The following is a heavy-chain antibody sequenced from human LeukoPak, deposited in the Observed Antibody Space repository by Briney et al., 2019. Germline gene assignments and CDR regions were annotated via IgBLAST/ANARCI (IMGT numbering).Heavy chain of an antibody. D-gene: IGHD3-22*01. CDR3: ARGGYYYDSSDWFDP. V-gene: IGHV4-34*01. Sequence: SETLSLTCGVYGGSFSDYYWTWIRQPPGKGLEWIGYIYHSGSTYYNPSLKSRVTISVDRSKNQFSLKLSSVTAADTAVYYCARGGYYYDSSDWFDPWGQGTLVTVSS. J-gene: IGHJ5*02. CDR2: IYHSGST. CDR1: GGSFSDYY.